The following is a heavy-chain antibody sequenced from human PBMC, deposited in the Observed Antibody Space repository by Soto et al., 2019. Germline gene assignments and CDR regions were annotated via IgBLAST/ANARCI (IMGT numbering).Heavy chain of an antibody. J-gene: IGHJ4*02. CDR1: GDTFTSYY. CDR2: INPSGGST. D-gene: IGHD3-22*01. Sequence: GASVKVSCEACGDTFTSYYMRWVRQAPGQGLEWMGIINPSGGSTSYAQKFQGRVTMTRDTSTSTVYMELSSLRSEDTAVYYCAREPVVVIPKYYFDYWGQGTLVTVSS. V-gene: IGHV1-46*03. CDR3: AREPVVVIPKYYFDY.